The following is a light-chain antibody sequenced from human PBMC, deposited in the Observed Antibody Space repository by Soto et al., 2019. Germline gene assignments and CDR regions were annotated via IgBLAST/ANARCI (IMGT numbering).Light chain of an antibody. Sequence: DIQMTQSPSTLSASVGDRVTITCRASQSISSWLAWYQQKPGKVPKLPIYDASSLESGVPSRFSGGGSGTEFTLTISSLQPDDFATYYCQQYDSYPWTFGQGTKVEIK. CDR1: QSISSW. CDR3: QQYDSYPWT. J-gene: IGKJ1*01. V-gene: IGKV1-5*01. CDR2: DAS.